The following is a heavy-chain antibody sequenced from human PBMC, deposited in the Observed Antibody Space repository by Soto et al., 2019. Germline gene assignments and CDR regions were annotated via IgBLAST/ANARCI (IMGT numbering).Heavy chain of an antibody. CDR2: IDGSGGTT. CDR1: GFPFSSTD. J-gene: IGHJ5*02. V-gene: IGHV3-23*01. CDR3: AKNSGWFNT. D-gene: IGHD3-10*01. Sequence: EFQVLQSGGGLVQPGGSLTLSCAASGFPFSSTDMTWVRQAPGKGLEWVSTIDGSGGTTYYADSVKGRFTISRDNSINTVFLQMNSLRADDTDLYFCAKNSGWFNTWGQGALVNVSS.